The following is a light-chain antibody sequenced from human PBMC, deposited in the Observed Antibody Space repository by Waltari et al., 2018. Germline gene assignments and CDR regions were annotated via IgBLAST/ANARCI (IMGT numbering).Light chain of an antibody. J-gene: IGKJ4*01. V-gene: IGKV2-28*01. CDR2: LGS. CDR3: MQALQTPLT. Sequence: DIVMTQSPLSLPVTPGEPASISCRSSQSLLQSNGYNYLDWYVQKPGQSPQLLIYLGSNRASGVPDRCSGSGSGTDFTLKISRVEAEDVGVYYCMQALQTPLTFGGGTKVEIK. CDR1: QSLLQSNGYNY.